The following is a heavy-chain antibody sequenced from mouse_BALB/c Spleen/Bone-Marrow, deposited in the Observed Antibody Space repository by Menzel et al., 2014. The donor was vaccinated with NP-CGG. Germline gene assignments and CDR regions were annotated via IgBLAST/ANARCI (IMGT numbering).Heavy chain of an antibody. D-gene: IGHD4-1*01. CDR2: IYPYNGGT. J-gene: IGHJ2*01. V-gene: IGHV1S29*02. CDR1: GYTYTDYN. Sequence: EVQLQQSGPELVKPGASVKISCKASGYTYTDYNMHWVKQSHGKSLEWIGYIYPYNGGTGYNQKFKSKATLTVDNSSSTAYMELRSLTSEDSAVYYCARLGRDYWGQATPLTVSS. CDR3: ARLGRDY.